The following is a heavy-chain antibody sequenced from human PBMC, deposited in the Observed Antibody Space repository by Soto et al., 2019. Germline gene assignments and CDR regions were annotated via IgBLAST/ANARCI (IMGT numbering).Heavy chain of an antibody. CDR3: AADRMVRGVSYYYYYGMDV. CDR2: IVVGSGNT. V-gene: IGHV1-58*01. Sequence: SVKVSCKASGFTFTSSAVQWVRQARGQRLEWIGWIVVGSGNTNYAQKFQERVTITRDMSTSTAYMELSSLRSEDTAVYYCAADRMVRGVSYYYYYGMDVWGQGTTVTVSS. J-gene: IGHJ6*02. D-gene: IGHD3-10*01. CDR1: GFTFTSSA.